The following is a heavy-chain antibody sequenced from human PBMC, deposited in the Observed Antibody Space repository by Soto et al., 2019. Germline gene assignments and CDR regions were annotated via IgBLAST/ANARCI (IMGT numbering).Heavy chain of an antibody. Sequence: QVQLVQSGAEVKKPGASVTVSCKTSGYPLTDFYIHWVRQAPGQGLEWMAWINPHTGDTNTALKFQGRVTMTRDTSINTAFMELPRLSSDDTAVYYCAREGGAAPGARREWYLDLWGRGTLVSVSS. CDR2: INPHTGDT. CDR1: GYPLTDFY. D-gene: IGHD6-6*01. V-gene: IGHV1-2*02. J-gene: IGHJ2*01. CDR3: AREGGAAPGARREWYLDL.